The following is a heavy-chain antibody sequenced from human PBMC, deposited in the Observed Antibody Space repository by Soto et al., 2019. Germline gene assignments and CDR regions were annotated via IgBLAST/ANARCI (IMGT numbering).Heavy chain of an antibody. CDR1: GFTFSSYG. D-gene: IGHD6-19*01. CDR3: ARDDAPKYSSGALDY. CDR2: IWYDGSNK. V-gene: IGHV3-33*01. J-gene: IGHJ4*02. Sequence: QVQLVESGGGVVQPGRSLRLSCAASGFTFSSYGMHWVRQAPGTGLEWVAVIWYDGSNKYYAYSVKGRFTISRDNSKNTLYLQMNSLRAEDKAVYYCARDDAPKYSSGALDYWGQGTLVTVSS.